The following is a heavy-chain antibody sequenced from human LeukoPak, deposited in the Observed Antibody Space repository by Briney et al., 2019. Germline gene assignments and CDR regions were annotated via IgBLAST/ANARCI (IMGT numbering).Heavy chain of an antibody. CDR3: AREFNTVGNFDY. V-gene: IGHV3-21*01. D-gene: IGHD3-10*01. CDR2: IYFTGNYI. CDR1: GFTFSRYS. J-gene: IGHJ4*02. Sequence: GGSLSLSCVTSGFTFSRYSMRWVRQAPGKGLEWVSSIYFTGNYISYADSVKGRFTISRDNAKNSLYLQMNSLRAEDTAVYYCAREFNTVGNFDYWGQGSLVTVSS.